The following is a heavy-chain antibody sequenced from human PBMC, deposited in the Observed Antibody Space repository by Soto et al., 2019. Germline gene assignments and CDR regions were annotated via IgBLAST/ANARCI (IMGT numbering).Heavy chain of an antibody. V-gene: IGHV3-33*01. Sequence: QVQMVESGGGVVQPGTSLRLSCVASGFTFGRSGMHWVRQAPGGALEWVAIIWFDGSKKYYAESVKGRLTVSRDKSKNTVSPEMDRLRGDDTAVYYCARDLNTGYIDYWGQGTLVTVSS. J-gene: IGHJ4*02. CDR2: IWFDGSKK. CDR1: GFTFGRSG. D-gene: IGHD5-12*01. CDR3: ARDLNTGYIDY.